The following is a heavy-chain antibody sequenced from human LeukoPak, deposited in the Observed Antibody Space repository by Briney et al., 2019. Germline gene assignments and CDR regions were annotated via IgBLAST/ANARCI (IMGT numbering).Heavy chain of an antibody. CDR2: ISAYNGYT. CDR3: ARETIEAFDV. V-gene: IGHV1-18*01. J-gene: IGHJ3*01. D-gene: IGHD4/OR15-4a*01. Sequence: ASVKVSCKTSGYSFSTYGISWVRQAPGQGLEWMGWISAYNGYTNYAQKFQGRVTMTTDTSTSTAHLEMRSLRPDDTAVYYCARETIEAFDVWGQGTMVTVSS. CDR1: GYSFSTYG.